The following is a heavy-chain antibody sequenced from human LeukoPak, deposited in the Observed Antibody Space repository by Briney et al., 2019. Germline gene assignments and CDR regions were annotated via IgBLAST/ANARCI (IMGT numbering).Heavy chain of an antibody. J-gene: IGHJ6*02. CDR2: IYDSGST. V-gene: IGHV4-59*01. Sequence: SETLSLTCTVSGGSISSYYWSWIRQPPGKGLEWIGYIYDSGSTNYNPSLKSRVTTSVDTSKNQFSLKLNSVTAADTAVYYCARDHRYYGMDVWGQGTTVTVSS. CDR3: ARDHRYYGMDV. CDR1: GGSISSYY.